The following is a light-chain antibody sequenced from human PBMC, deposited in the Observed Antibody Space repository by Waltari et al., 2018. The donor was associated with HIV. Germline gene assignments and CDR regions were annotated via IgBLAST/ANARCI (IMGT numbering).Light chain of an antibody. CDR2: EVY. J-gene: IGLJ2*01. CDR3: SSYTSSNTLV. V-gene: IGLV2-14*01. CDR1: SSDVGGYDH. Sequence: QSALTQTASVSGSPGQSITISCTGTSSDVGGYDHVSWYQQHPGKAPKLVIYEVYNRPSGISHRFSGSKSGNTAYLTISGLQAEDEADYFCSSYTSSNTLVFGGGTKVTVL.